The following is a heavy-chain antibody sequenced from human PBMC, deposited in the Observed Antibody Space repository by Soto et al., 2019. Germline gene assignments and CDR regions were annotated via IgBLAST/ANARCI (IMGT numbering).Heavy chain of an antibody. Sequence: QVQLVQSGAEVKKPGSSVKVSCKASGGTFSSYTISWVRQAPGQGLEWMGRIISILGIANYAQKFQGRVTITADKSTSTAYMELSSLRSEDTAVYYCARGGIAVAGTVADYWGQGTLVTVSS. J-gene: IGHJ4*02. CDR1: GGTFSSYT. CDR2: IISILGIA. CDR3: ARGGIAVAGTVADY. V-gene: IGHV1-69*02. D-gene: IGHD6-19*01.